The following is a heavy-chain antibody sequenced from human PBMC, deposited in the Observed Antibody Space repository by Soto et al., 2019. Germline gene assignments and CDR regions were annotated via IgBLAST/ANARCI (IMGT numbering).Heavy chain of an antibody. CDR3: AKDLVLRYFDWSLEPFDY. V-gene: IGHV3-23*01. Sequence: PGGSLRLSCAASGFTFSSYAMSWVRQAPGKGLEWVSAISGSGGSTYYADSVKGRFTISRDNSKNTLYLQMNSLRAEDTAVYYCAKDLVLRYFDWSLEPFDYWGQGTLVTVSS. J-gene: IGHJ4*02. CDR1: GFTFSSYA. CDR2: ISGSGGST. D-gene: IGHD3-9*01.